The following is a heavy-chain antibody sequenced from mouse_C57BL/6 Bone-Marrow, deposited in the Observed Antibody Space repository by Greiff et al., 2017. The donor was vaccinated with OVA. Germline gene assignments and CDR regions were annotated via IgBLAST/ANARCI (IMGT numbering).Heavy chain of an antibody. CDR3: ARPGRPYWYFDV. CDR1: GYTFTSYG. D-gene: IGHD2-12*01. Sequence: VQLQQSGAELARPGASVKLSCKASGYTFTSYGISWVKQRTGQGLEWIGEIYPRSGNTYYNEKFKGKATLTADKSSSTAYMELRSLTSEDSAVYFCARPGRPYWYFDVWGTGTTVTVSS. CDR2: IYPRSGNT. J-gene: IGHJ1*03. V-gene: IGHV1-81*01.